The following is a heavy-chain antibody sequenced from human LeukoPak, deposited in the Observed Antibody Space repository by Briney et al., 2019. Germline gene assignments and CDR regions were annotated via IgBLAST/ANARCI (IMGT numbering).Heavy chain of an antibody. Sequence: GGSLRLSCAASGFTFSSNSMNWVRQAPGKGLEWVSAISGSGGSTYYADSVKGRFTISRDNSKNTLYLQMNSLRAEDTAVYYCAKDNNDGYYDYWGQGTLVTVSS. CDR2: ISGSGGST. D-gene: IGHD3-22*01. J-gene: IGHJ4*02. CDR1: GFTFSSNS. V-gene: IGHV3-23*01. CDR3: AKDNNDGYYDY.